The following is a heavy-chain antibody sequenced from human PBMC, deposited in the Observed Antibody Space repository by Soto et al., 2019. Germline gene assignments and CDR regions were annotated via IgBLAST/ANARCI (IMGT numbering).Heavy chain of an antibody. J-gene: IGHJ4*02. CDR1: GGSFSGYY. Sequence: SETLSLTCAVYGGSFSGYYWSWIRQPPGKGLEWIGEINHSGSTNYNPSLKSRVTISVDTSKNQFSLKLSSVTAADTAVYYCARPGYYDSSGYYSFDYWGQGTLVTVSS. CDR3: ARPGYYDSSGYYSFDY. CDR2: INHSGST. V-gene: IGHV4-34*01. D-gene: IGHD3-22*01.